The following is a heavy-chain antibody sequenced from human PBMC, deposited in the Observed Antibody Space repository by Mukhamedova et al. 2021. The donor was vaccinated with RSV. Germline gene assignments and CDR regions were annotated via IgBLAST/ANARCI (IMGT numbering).Heavy chain of an antibody. V-gene: IGHV4-34*01. J-gene: IGHJ4*02. D-gene: IGHD3-3*01. Sequence: GEINHSGSTNYNPSLKSRVTISVDTSKNQFSLKLSSVTAADTAVYYCARGPQYYDFWSGDYIGEYYFHYWGQGTLVTVSS. CDR3: ARGPQYYDFWSGDYIGEYYFHY. CDR2: INHSGST.